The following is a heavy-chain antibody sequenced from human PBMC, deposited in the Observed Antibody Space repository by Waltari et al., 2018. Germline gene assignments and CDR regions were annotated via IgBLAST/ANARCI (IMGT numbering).Heavy chain of an antibody. J-gene: IGHJ4*02. CDR2: INHSGST. D-gene: IGHD2-2*01. CDR3: ARDRPGNFDY. CDR1: GGSFGDSY. V-gene: IGHV4-34*01. Sequence: QVQLQQWGAGLLKPSETLSLTCAVYGGSFGDSYWSWIRQPPGKGLQWIGEINHSGSTNYNPSLKSRVTISVDTSKNQFSLKLSSVTAADTAVYYCARDRPGNFDYWGQGTLVTVSS.